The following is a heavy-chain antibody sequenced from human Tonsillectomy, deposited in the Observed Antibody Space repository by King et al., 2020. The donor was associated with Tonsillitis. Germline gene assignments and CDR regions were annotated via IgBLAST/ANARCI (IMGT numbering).Heavy chain of an antibody. J-gene: IGHJ6*02. CDR2: ILNDGKNT. CDR1: GFTFRNYG. V-gene: IGHV3-30*02. D-gene: IGHD5-24*01. Sequence: VQLVESGGGVVQPGGSLRLSCAASGFTFRNYGMHWVRQAPGKGMEWLSYILNDGKNTYYTKSVKGRFTTSRDNSKNTLYLQMNIVSPEDTAIYYCAKDWYNGYKTYGLDVWGQGTTVTVSS. CDR3: AKDWYNGYKTYGLDV.